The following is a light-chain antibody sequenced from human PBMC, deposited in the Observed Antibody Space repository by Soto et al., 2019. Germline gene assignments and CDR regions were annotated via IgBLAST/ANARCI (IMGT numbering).Light chain of an antibody. J-gene: IGKJ4*01. CDR2: DAS. V-gene: IGKV1-5*01. Sequence: DIQMTHSPSTLSASVGDRVTMTGRASQTISSWLAWYQQKPGKAPKLLIYDASSLESGVPSRFSGSGSGTEFTLTISSLQPDDFATYYCQQYNHYSGLTFGRGTKVDIK. CDR1: QTISSW. CDR3: QQYNHYSGLT.